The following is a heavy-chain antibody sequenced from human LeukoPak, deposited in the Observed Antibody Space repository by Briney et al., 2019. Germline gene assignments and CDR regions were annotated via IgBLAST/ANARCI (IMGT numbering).Heavy chain of an antibody. J-gene: IGHJ4*02. CDR1: GGSISSYY. CDR2: IYYSGST. V-gene: IGHV4-59*01. Sequence: SETLYLTCTVSGGSISSYYWSWIRQPPGKRPEWIGYIYYSGSTNYNPSLKSRVTISVDMSKNQFSLKLSSVTAADTAVYYCARANYFDYWGQGTLVTVSS. CDR3: ARANYFDY.